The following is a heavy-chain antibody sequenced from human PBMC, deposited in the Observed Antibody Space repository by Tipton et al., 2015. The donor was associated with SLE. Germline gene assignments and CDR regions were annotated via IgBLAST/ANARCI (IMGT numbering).Heavy chain of an antibody. J-gene: IGHJ4*02. CDR1: GFTFSNYD. CDR2: IDTSGGT. V-gene: IGHV3-13*01. Sequence: SLRLSCAASGFTFSNYDMHWVRQATGKGLEWVSAIDTSGGTYYIGSVKGRFTISRENADNSMYLQMNSLTVEDTAVYYCVGQKGAAAGGFDYWGQGSLVTVSS. CDR3: VGQKGAAAGGFDY. D-gene: IGHD6-13*01.